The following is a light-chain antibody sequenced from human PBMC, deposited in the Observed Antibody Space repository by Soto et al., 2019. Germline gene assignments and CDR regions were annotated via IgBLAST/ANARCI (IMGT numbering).Light chain of an antibody. J-gene: IGLJ3*02. CDR3: SSYTGSSSLV. V-gene: IGLV2-8*01. CDR1: SSDVGAYNY. Sequence: QSVLTQPPSASGSPGQSVTISCTGTSSDVGAYNYVSWYQQHPGKAPKLMIYEVSKRHSGVPDRFSGSKSGNTASLTVSGLQAEDEADYYCSSYTGSSSLVFGGGTKLTVL. CDR2: EVS.